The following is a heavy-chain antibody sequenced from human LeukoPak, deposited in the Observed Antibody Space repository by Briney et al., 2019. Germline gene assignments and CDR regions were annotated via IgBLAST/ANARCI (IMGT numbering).Heavy chain of an antibody. CDR2: ISAYNGNT. CDR1: GYTFTSYG. Sequence: GASVKVSCKASGYTFTSYGISWVRQAPGQGLEWMGWISAYNGNTNYAQKLQGRVTMTTGTSTSTAYMELRSLRSDDTAVYYCARDVGYCSSTSCYLPDYWGQGTLVTVSS. D-gene: IGHD2-2*01. V-gene: IGHV1-18*01. J-gene: IGHJ4*02. CDR3: ARDVGYCSSTSCYLPDY.